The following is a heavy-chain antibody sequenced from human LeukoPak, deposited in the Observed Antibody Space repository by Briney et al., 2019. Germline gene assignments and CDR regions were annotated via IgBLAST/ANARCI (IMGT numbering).Heavy chain of an antibody. CDR3: ARFPSSGDANGMDV. D-gene: IGHD3-10*01. Sequence: GESLKISCKGSGYSFTNYWIGWVRQMSGKGLEFMGTIYPGDSDTRYSPSFQGQVTISAGKSISTAYLQWSSLKASDTAMYYCARFPSSGDANGMDVWGQGTAVAVSS. J-gene: IGHJ6*02. V-gene: IGHV5-51*01. CDR2: IYPGDSDT. CDR1: GYSFTNYW.